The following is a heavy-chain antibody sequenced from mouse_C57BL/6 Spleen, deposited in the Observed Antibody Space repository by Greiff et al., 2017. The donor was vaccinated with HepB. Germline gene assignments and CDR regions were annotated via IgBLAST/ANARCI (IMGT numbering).Heavy chain of an antibody. J-gene: IGHJ4*01. D-gene: IGHD2-1*01. CDR2: INPGSGGT. Sequence: QVQLQQSGAELVRPGTSVKVSCKASGYAFTNYLIEWVKQRPGQGLEWIGVINPGSGGTNYNEKLKGKATLTADKSSSTAYMQLSSLTSEDSAVYFCARDGNYEGAMDYWGQGTSVTVSS. CDR1: GYAFTNYL. V-gene: IGHV1-54*01. CDR3: ARDGNYEGAMDY.